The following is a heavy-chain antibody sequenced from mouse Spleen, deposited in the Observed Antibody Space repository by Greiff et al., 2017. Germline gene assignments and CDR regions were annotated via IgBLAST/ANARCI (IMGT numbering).Heavy chain of an antibody. CDR3: ARPRYDKGPMDY. Sequence: QVQLQQPGAELVKPGASVKLSCKASGYTFTSYWMHWVKQRPGQGLEWIGMIHPNSGSTNYNEKFKSKATLTVDKSSSTAYMQLSSLTSEDSAVYYCARPRYDKGPMDYWGQGTSVTVSS. CDR2: IHPNSGST. V-gene: IGHV1-64*01. CDR1: GYTFTSYW. J-gene: IGHJ4*01. D-gene: IGHD2-14*01.